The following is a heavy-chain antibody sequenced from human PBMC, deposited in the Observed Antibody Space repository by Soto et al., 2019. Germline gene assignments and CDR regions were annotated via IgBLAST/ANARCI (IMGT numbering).Heavy chain of an antibody. CDR3: ARGSGWELLRYYFDY. CDR1: GGTFSSYA. J-gene: IGHJ4*02. V-gene: IGHV1-69*06. D-gene: IGHD1-26*01. CDR2: IIPIFGTA. Sequence: QVQLVQSGAEVKKPGSSVKVSCTASGGTFSSYAISWVRQAPGQGLEWMGGIIPIFGTANYAQKFQSRVTMSADKSTSTAYMELSSLRSEDTAVYYCARGSGWELLRYYFDYWGQGTLVTVSS.